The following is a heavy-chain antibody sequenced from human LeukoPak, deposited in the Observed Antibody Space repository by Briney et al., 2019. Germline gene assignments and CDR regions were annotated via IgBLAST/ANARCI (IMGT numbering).Heavy chain of an antibody. J-gene: IGHJ3*02. D-gene: IGHD3-16*02. CDR1: GGSFSGYY. Sequence: PSETLSLTCAVYGGSFSGYYWSWIRQPPGKGLEWIGEINHSGSTNYNPSLKSRVTISLDTSKNQFSLKVTSVTAADTAAYYCARGDYDYVWGSYRPARQDAFDIWGQGTMVTVSS. CDR2: INHSGST. V-gene: IGHV4-34*01. CDR3: ARGDYDYVWGSYRPARQDAFDI.